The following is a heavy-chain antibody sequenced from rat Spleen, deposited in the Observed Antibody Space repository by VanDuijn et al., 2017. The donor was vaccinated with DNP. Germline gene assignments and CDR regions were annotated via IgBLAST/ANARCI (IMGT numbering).Heavy chain of an antibody. D-gene: IGHD1-1*01. CDR3: ARANSGDPFDY. Sequence: EVQLVESGGDLVQPGRSLKVSCVASGFTFSSYYMHWIRQVPGKGLEWVASITSSGDSTYYRDSVKGRFTISRDNAKITLYLQMNKLGSEDTAIYYCARANSGDPFDYWGQGVMVTVSS. J-gene: IGHJ2*01. V-gene: IGHV5-31*01. CDR1: GFTFSSYY. CDR2: ITSSGDST.